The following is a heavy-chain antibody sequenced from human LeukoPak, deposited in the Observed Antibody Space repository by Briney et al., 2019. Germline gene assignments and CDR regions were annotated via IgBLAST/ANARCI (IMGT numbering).Heavy chain of an antibody. CDR2: IYYSGST. D-gene: IGHD5-18*01. CDR1: GGSISSSSYY. J-gene: IGHJ4*02. Sequence: PSETLSLTCTVSGGSISSSSYYWGWLRQPPGRGLEWIGSIYYSGSTYYNPSLKSRVTISVDTSKNQFSLKLSSVTAADTAVYYCARNDVDTAFFDYWGQGTLVTVSS. CDR3: ARNDVDTAFFDY. V-gene: IGHV4-39*01.